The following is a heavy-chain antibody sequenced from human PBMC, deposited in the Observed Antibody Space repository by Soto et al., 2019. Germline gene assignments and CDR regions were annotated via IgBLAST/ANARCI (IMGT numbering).Heavy chain of an antibody. CDR3: ARVSNPYYSVDHDEYLDY. Sequence: GASVKVSCKASGYTFTSYYIHWVRQAPGQGLEWMGKMDPSGGSATYAQKFQGRVSMTSDASTGTVFMEVSSLRSDDTAVYFCARVSNPYYSVDHDEYLDYWGQGTQVTVSS. D-gene: IGHD2-15*01. CDR2: MDPSGGSA. J-gene: IGHJ4*02. CDR1: GYTFTSYY. V-gene: IGHV1-46*01.